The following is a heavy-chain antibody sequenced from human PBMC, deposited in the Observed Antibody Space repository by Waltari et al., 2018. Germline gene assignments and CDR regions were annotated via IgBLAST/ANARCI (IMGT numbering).Heavy chain of an antibody. Sequence: QVQLVQSGAEVKKPGASVKVSCKASGYTFTSYAMHWVRQAPGQRLEWMGWINGGKGNKKSSQEFQVRVTITRDTSAVTAYMELSSLRSEDMAVYYCARDHSYCGGDCYSFDYWGQGTLVTVSS. CDR2: INGGKGNK. D-gene: IGHD2-21*01. J-gene: IGHJ4*02. CDR3: ARDHSYCGGDCYSFDY. CDR1: GYTFTSYA. V-gene: IGHV1-3*03.